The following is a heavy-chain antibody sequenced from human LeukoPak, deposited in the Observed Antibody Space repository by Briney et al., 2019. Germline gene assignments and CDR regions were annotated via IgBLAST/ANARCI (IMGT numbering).Heavy chain of an antibody. CDR1: GFTFGTYA. CDR2: IIGSGNSI. Sequence: GGSLRLSCAASGFTFGTYAMSWVRQAPGKGLEWVSLIIGSGNSIHYADSVKGRFTISRDNFKNTVFLQLNSLRPEDTAVYYCAKHGDNVWGSFRFGLDYWGQGTLVTVSS. V-gene: IGHV3-23*01. D-gene: IGHD3-16*02. J-gene: IGHJ4*02. CDR3: AKHGDNVWGSFRFGLDY.